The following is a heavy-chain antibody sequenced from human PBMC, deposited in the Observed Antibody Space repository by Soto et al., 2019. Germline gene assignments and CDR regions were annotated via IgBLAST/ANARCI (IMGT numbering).Heavy chain of an antibody. CDR2: ISSSSSTI. CDR1: GFPFSAFA. CDR3: AREYDILNWFDP. J-gene: IGHJ5*02. Sequence: GSLRLSCATSGFPFSAFAMNWVRHAPGKGLEWVSYISSSSSTIYYADSVKGRFTISRDNAKNSLYLQMNSLRAEDTAVYYCAREYDILNWFDPWGQGTLVTVSS. V-gene: IGHV3-48*01. D-gene: IGHD3-9*01.